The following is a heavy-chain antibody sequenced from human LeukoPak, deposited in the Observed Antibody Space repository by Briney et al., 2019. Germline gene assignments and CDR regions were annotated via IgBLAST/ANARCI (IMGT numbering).Heavy chain of an antibody. CDR3: ARQRTNFDY. Sequence: GGSLRLSCAASGFSFSSYEMNWVRQAPGKGLEWVSYISASGSTIYYADSVKGRFTISRDNAKNSLYLQLNSLRAEDTAVYYCARQRTNFDYWGQGTLVTVSS. D-gene: IGHD1-7*01. CDR2: ISASGSTI. J-gene: IGHJ4*02. CDR1: GFSFSSYE. V-gene: IGHV3-48*03.